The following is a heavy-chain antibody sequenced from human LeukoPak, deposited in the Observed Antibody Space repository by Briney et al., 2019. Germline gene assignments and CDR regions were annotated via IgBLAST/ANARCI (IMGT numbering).Heavy chain of an antibody. CDR2: IYHSGST. D-gene: IGHD2-2*03. J-gene: IGHJ5*02. Sequence: SETLSLTCAVSGYSISSGYYWGWIRQPPGKGLEWIGRIYHSGSTYYNPSLKSRVTISVDTSKNQFSLKLSSVTAADTAVYYCARLGYCSTTSCYNWFDPWGQGTLVTVSS. V-gene: IGHV4-38-2*01. CDR3: ARLGYCSTTSCYNWFDP. CDR1: GYSISSGYY.